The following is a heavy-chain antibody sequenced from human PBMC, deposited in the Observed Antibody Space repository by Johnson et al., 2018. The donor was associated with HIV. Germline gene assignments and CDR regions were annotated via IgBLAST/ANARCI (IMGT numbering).Heavy chain of an antibody. Sequence: VQLVESGGGVVQPGRSVRLSCAASGFTFSTNAMSWVRQAPGKGLEWVSVITGDGGRTHYADSVRGRFIISRDNSKNPVYLQMNTLRAEDTAVYYCAKHLGSDAFDYWGQGTLVTVSS. V-gene: IGHV3-23*04. D-gene: IGHD1-26*01. J-gene: IGHJ3*01. CDR3: AKHLGSDAFDY. CDR1: GFTFSTNA. CDR2: ITGDGGRT.